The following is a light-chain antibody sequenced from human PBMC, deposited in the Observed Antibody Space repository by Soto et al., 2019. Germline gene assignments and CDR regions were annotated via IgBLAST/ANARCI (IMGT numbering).Light chain of an antibody. V-gene: IGLV2-14*03. Sequence: QSALTQPASVSGSPGQSITISCTGTSSDVAAYNYVSWYQQHPGKAPKLMVYDVSNRPSGVSNRFPGSKSGNTASLTISGLQAEDEADYYCSSYTSGGNYVFGTGTKVTVL. CDR1: SSDVAAYNY. CDR3: SSYTSGGNYV. CDR2: DVS. J-gene: IGLJ1*01.